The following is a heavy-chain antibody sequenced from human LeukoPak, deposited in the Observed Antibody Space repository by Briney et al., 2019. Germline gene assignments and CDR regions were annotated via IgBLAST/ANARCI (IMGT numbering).Heavy chain of an antibody. J-gene: IGHJ4*02. V-gene: IGHV1-8*02. D-gene: IGHD6-19*01. CDR2: MNPNSGNT. CDR3: ARDGIAVAGIDY. CDR1: GYTFTSYG. Sequence: ASVKVSCKASGYTFTSYGISWVRQATGQGLEWMGWMNPNSGNTGYAQKFQGRVTMTRNTSISTAYMELSSLRSEDTAVYYCARDGIAVAGIDYWGQGTLVTVSS.